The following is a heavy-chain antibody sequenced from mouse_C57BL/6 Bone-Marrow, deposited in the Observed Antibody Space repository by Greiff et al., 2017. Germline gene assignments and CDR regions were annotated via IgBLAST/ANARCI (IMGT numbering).Heavy chain of an antibody. J-gene: IGHJ4*01. D-gene: IGHD2-1*01. Sequence: QVQLQQSGAELARPGASVKLSCKASGYTFTSSGISWVKQRTGQGLEWIGELYPRSGNTYYNEKFKGKATLTADKSSSTAYMELRNLTSGDSAIYFCARKSYGNYPYAMGYRGRGTSVTVSS. CDR1: GYTFTSSG. V-gene: IGHV1-81*01. CDR3: ARKSYGNYPYAMGY. CDR2: LYPRSGNT.